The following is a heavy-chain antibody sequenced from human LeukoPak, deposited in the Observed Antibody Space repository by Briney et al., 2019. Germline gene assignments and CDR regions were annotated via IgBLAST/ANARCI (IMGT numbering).Heavy chain of an antibody. D-gene: IGHD3-3*01. CDR1: GFTFSTYW. Sequence: PGGSLRLSCATSGFTFSTYWMTGVRQAPGKGLEWVANIKQDGSQKYYVDSVKGRFTISRDNAKNSLYLQMNSLRVEDTAVYYCARDVLGRSGEQLDYWGQGTLVTVSS. J-gene: IGHJ4*02. CDR2: IKQDGSQK. CDR3: ARDVLGRSGEQLDY. V-gene: IGHV3-7*03.